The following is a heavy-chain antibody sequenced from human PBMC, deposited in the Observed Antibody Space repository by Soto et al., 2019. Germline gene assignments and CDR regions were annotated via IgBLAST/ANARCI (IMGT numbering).Heavy chain of an antibody. CDR3: ARGGTDSTSLFDI. CDR2: INPNSGGT. Sequence: ASVKVSCKASGYTFTGYYMHWVRQAPGQGLEWMGWINPNSGGTNYAQKFQGWVTMTRDTSISTAYMELSRLRSDDTAVYYCARGGTDSTSLFDIWGQGTMVTVSS. V-gene: IGHV1-2*04. J-gene: IGHJ3*02. CDR1: GYTFTGYY. D-gene: IGHD1-7*01.